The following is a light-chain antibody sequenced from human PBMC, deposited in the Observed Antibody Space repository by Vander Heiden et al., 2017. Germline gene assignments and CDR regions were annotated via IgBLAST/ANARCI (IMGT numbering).Light chain of an antibody. V-gene: IGLV3-19*01. J-gene: IGLJ2*01. CDR2: GKN. CDR3: NSRDSSGNPR. Sequence: SSKLTQAPAVSVALEQTVRITCPGDSLRRYYASWYQQKPGQAPVLVIHGKNNRPSGIPDRFSGSSSGNTASLTITGAQAEDEADYYCNSRDSSGNPRFGGGTKLTVL. CDR1: SLRRYY.